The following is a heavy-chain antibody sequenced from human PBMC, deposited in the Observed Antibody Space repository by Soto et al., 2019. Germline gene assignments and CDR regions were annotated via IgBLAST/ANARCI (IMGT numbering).Heavy chain of an antibody. CDR1: GVSISGYY. V-gene: IGHV4-59*08. D-gene: IGHD1-26*01. Sequence: SETLSLTCTVSGVSISGYYWSWIRQPPGEALDWIGYVYYIGISKYKPSLKSRLSISVDTSRNQFSLKLNYVTAADTAVYYCVRHGGPDLYGGGYPIDSWGQGILVTVSS. J-gene: IGHJ4*02. CDR3: VRHGGPDLYGGGYPIDS. CDR2: VYYIGIS.